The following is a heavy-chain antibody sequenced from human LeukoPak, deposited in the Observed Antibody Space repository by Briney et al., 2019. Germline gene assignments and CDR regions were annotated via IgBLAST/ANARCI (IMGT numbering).Heavy chain of an antibody. J-gene: IGHJ6*02. V-gene: IGHV3-33*01. CDR1: GFTFSSYG. D-gene: IGHD2-8*01. CDR2: IWYDGSNK. CDR3: ARGNGVCCEYYYYGMDV. Sequence: GGSPRLSCAASGFTFSSYGMHWVRQAPGKGLEWVAVIWYDGSNKYYADSVKGRFTISRDNSKNTLYLQMNSLRAEDTAVYYCARGNGVCCEYYYYGMDVWGQGTTVTVSS.